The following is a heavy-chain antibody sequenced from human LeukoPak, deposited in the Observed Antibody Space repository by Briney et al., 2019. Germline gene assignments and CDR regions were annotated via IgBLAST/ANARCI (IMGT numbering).Heavy chain of an antibody. CDR2: ISYDGSNK. J-gene: IGHJ6*02. CDR1: GFTFSSYA. D-gene: IGHD5-18*01. CDR3: ARDTAMVTGYYYYGMDV. V-gene: IGHV3-30*04. Sequence: GGSLRLSCAASGFTFSSYAMHWVRQAPGKGLEWVAVISYDGSNKYYADSVKGRFTISRDNAKNSLYLQMNSLRAEDTAVYYCARDTAMVTGYYYYGMDVWGQGTTVTVSS.